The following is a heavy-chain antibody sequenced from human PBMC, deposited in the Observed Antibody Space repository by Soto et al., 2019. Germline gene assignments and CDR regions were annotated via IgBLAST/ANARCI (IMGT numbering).Heavy chain of an antibody. D-gene: IGHD3-10*01. CDR2: ISGSGGST. V-gene: IGHV3-23*01. Sequence: GGSLRLSCAATGFTFSSYAMSWVRQAPGKGLEWVSAISGSGGSTYYADSVKGRFTISRDNSKNTLYLQMNSLRAEDTAVYYCARYMVRGVDRVWYYYGMDVWGQGTTVTVSS. CDR1: GFTFSSYA. CDR3: ARYMVRGVDRVWYYYGMDV. J-gene: IGHJ6*02.